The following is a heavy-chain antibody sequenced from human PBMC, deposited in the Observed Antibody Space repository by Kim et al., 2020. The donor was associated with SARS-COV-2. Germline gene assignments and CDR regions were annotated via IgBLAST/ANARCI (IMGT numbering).Heavy chain of an antibody. Sequence: GGSLRLSCKASGFSLGGYALSWVRQAPGKGLEWVGFIRGKGYGGTTDYAASVAGRFTISRDDSKSIAYLQMNSLKPEDTAVYYCCDDYGGNDAPHDWGQG. CDR3: CDDYGGNDAPHD. J-gene: IGHJ3*01. CDR2: IRGKGYGGTT. D-gene: IGHD4-17*01. CDR1: GFSLGGYA. V-gene: IGHV3-49*04.